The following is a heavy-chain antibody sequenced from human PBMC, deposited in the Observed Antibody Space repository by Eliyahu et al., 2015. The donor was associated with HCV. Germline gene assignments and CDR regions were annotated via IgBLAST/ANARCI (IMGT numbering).Heavy chain of an antibody. J-gene: IGHJ4*02. CDR1: GFTXXSYS. D-gene: IGHD6-13*01. V-gene: IGHV3-21*01. Sequence: EVQLVESGGGLVKPGGSLRPSCAASGFTXXSYSMNWVRQAPGKGLXWVSSISSSSSYIYYADSVKGRFTISRDNAKNSLYLQMNSLRAEDTAVYYCARADSSSWYYFDYWGQGTLVTVSS. CDR2: ISSSSSYI. CDR3: ARADSSSWYYFDY.